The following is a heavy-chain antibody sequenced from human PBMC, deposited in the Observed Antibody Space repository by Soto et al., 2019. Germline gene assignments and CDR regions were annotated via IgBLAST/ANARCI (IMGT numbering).Heavy chain of an antibody. J-gene: IGHJ4*02. V-gene: IGHV3-53*01. Sequence: GGSLRLSCAASGFTVSSNYMSWVRQAPGKGLEWVSVIYSGGSTYYADSVKGRFTISRDNSKNTLYLQMNSLRAEDTAVYYCARAKSYYYDSSAPFDYWGQGTLVTVSS. CDR3: ARAKSYYYDSSAPFDY. CDR2: IYSGGST. D-gene: IGHD3-22*01. CDR1: GFTVSSNY.